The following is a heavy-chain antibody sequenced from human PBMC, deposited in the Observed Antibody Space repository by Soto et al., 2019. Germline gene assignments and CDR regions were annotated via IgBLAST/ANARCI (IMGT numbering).Heavy chain of an antibody. J-gene: IGHJ4*02. Sequence: AGGSLRLSCPASGFTFTRFSTNWVRQAPGKGLEWVSSISSTTNYIYYGDSMKGRFTISRDKAKNSLYLEMNSLRAKDTAVYYCARESEDLTSNFDYWGQGTLVTVSS. CDR3: ARESEDLTSNFDY. V-gene: IGHV3-21*06. CDR1: GFTFTRFS. CDR2: ISSTTNYI.